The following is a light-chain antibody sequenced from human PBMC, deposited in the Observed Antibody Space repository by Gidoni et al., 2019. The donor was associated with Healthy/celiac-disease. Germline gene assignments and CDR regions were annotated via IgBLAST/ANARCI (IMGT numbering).Light chain of an antibody. CDR3: QQYGSSPGT. CDR2: GAS. Sequence: ELVLTQSPGTLSLSPGERATLSCRASQSVSSSYLAWYQQKPGPAPRLLIYGASSRATGIPDRFSGSGSGTDFTLTISRLEPEDFAVYYCQQYGSSPGTFGGGTKVEIK. V-gene: IGKV3-20*01. J-gene: IGKJ4*01. CDR1: QSVSSSY.